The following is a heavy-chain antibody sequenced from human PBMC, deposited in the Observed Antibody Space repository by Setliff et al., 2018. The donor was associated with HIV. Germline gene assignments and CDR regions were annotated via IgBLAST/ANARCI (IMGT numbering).Heavy chain of an antibody. CDR2: IYYSGST. CDR3: ARDLGERSPNPDHYYYYMDV. D-gene: IGHD2-21*01. V-gene: IGHV4-59*01. J-gene: IGHJ6*03. CDR1: GGSISSYY. Sequence: SETLSLTCTVSGGSISSYYWSWIRQPPGKGLEWIGYIYYSGSTNYNPSLKSRVTISVDTSKNQFSLKLSSVTAADTAVYYCARDLGERSPNPDHYYYYMDVWGKGTTVTVSS.